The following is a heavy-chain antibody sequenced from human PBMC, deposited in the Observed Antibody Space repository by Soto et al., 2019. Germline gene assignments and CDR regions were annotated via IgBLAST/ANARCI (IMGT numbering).Heavy chain of an antibody. CDR2: INAGNGNT. Sequence: ASVKVSCKASGYTFTSYAMHWVRQAPGQRLEWMGWINAGNGNTKYSQKFQGRVTITRDTSASKAYMELSSLRSEDTAVYYCARSVGATYYFDYWGQGALVTVSS. D-gene: IGHD1-26*01. V-gene: IGHV1-3*01. J-gene: IGHJ4*02. CDR3: ARSVGATYYFDY. CDR1: GYTFTSYA.